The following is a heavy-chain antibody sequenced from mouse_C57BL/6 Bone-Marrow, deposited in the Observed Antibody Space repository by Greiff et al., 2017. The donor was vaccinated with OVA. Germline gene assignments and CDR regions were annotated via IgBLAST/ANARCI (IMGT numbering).Heavy chain of an antibody. CDR2: ISYDGSN. CDR1: GYSITSGYY. D-gene: IGHD2-12*01. J-gene: IGHJ2*01. Sequence: VQLKESGPGLVKPSQSLSLTCSVTGYSITSGYYWNWIRQFPGNKLEWMGYISYDGSNNYNPSLKNRISITRDTSKNQFFLKLNSVTTEDTATYYCARVRYSNDPDYWGQGTTLTVSS. CDR3: ARVRYSNDPDY. V-gene: IGHV3-6*01.